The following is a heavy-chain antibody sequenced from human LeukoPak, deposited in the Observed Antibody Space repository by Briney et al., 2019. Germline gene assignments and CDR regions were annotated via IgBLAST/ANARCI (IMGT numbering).Heavy chain of an antibody. CDR1: GFTFSSYG. Sequence: GGSLRLSCAASGFTFSSYGMHWVRQAPGKGLEWVAVISYDGSNKYYADSVKGRFTISRDNSKNTLYLQMNSLRAEDTAVYYCAKDPDSYDYDFWSGPSYFDYWGQGTLVTVSS. CDR3: AKDPDSYDYDFWSGPSYFDY. D-gene: IGHD3-3*01. CDR2: ISYDGSNK. V-gene: IGHV3-30*02. J-gene: IGHJ4*02.